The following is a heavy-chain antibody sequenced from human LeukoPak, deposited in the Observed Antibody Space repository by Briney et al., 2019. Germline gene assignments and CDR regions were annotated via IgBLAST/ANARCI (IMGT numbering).Heavy chain of an antibody. Sequence: GGSLRLSCAASGFSFSSNGMHWVRQAPGKGLEWVAVISHDGSNKYYADSVKGRFTISRDNSKNTLYLQMNSLRAEDTAVYYCAPHGTIIRYYYYGMDVWGQGTTVTVSS. V-gene: IGHV3-30*03. D-gene: IGHD1-26*01. J-gene: IGHJ6*02. CDR1: GFSFSSNG. CDR2: ISHDGSNK. CDR3: APHGTIIRYYYYGMDV.